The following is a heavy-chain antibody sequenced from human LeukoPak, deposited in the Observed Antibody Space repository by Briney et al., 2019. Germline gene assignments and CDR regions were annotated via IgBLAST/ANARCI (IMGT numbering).Heavy chain of an antibody. V-gene: IGHV3-7*01. D-gene: IGHD3-16*01. J-gene: IGHJ4*02. CDR1: GFTFSSYW. CDR3: ARLGEKADFDY. CDR2: TKQDGSES. Sequence: GGSLRLSCAASGFTFSSYWMSWVRQAPGKGLEWVANTKQDGSESYYVDSVKGRFTFSRDNAKNSLYLQINSLRAEDTAVYYCARLGEKADFDYWGQGTLDTVSS.